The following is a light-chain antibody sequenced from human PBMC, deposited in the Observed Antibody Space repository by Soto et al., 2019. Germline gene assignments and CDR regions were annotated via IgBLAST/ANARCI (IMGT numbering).Light chain of an antibody. V-gene: IGKV3-20*01. J-gene: IGKJ1*01. CDR3: QQSDDSPGT. CDR1: QSVPSTY. Sequence: VLSQSPAILSLSPGERATLSCRASQSVPSTYFAWYQQKAGQPPRLLIYDTSSRASGIPDRFSGSGSGTDFTLTISRLEPEDFAVYYCQQSDDSPGTFGQGTKVDTK. CDR2: DTS.